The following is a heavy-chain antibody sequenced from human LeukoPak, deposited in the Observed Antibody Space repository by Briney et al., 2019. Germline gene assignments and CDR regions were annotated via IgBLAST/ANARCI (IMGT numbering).Heavy chain of an antibody. Sequence: GGSLRLSCAASGFTFDDYGMSRVRQAPGKGPVWVSRINSDGSSTKYADSVKGRFTISRDNAKNTLYLQMNSLRVEDTAVYYCAAWEVVAATPPYFHHWGQGTLVTVSS. CDR1: GFTFDDYG. D-gene: IGHD2-15*01. CDR3: AAWEVVAATPPYFHH. V-gene: IGHV3-74*03. J-gene: IGHJ1*01. CDR2: INSDGSST.